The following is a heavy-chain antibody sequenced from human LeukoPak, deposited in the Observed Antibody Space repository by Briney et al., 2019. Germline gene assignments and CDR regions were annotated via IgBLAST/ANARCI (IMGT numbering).Heavy chain of an antibody. CDR3: ARPRVGLRLGELSAFDY. J-gene: IGHJ4*02. D-gene: IGHD3-16*02. Sequence: SETLSLTCTVSGVSISSYYWSWIRQPAGKGLEWIGHIYTSGSTNYNPSLKSRVTMSVDTSNNQFSLKLSSVTAADTAVYYCARPRVGLRLGELSAFDYWGQGTLVTVSS. V-gene: IGHV4-4*07. CDR1: GVSISSYY. CDR2: IYTSGST.